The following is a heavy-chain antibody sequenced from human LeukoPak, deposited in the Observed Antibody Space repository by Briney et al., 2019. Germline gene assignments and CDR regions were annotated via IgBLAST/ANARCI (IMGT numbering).Heavy chain of an antibody. CDR2: ISYDGSNK. CDR1: GFTFSSYG. D-gene: IGHD2-2*01. V-gene: IGHV3-30*03. Sequence: GGSLRLSCAASGFTFSSYGMHWVRQAPGKGLEWVAVISYDGSNKYYADSVKGRFTISRDNSKNTLYLQMNSLRAEDTAVYYCARDLGYCSSTSCSPSDKSYGMDVWGQGTTVTVSS. J-gene: IGHJ6*02. CDR3: ARDLGYCSSTSCSPSDKSYGMDV.